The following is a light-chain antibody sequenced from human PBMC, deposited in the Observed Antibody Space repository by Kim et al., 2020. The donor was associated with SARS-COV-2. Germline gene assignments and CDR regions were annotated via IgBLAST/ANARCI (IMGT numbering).Light chain of an antibody. Sequence: SYELTQPPSVSVSPGQTASITCSGDKLGDKYACWYQQKPGQSPVLVIYQDSKRPSGIPERFSGSNSGNTATLTISGTQAMDEADYYCQEWDSSTWVFGGGTQLTV. J-gene: IGLJ3*02. CDR3: QEWDSSTWV. CDR1: KLGDKY. CDR2: QDS. V-gene: IGLV3-1*01.